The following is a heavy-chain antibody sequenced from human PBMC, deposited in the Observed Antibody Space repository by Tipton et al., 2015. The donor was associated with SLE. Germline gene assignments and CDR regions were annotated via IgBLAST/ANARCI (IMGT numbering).Heavy chain of an antibody. Sequence: TLSLTCTVFGGPISSYYWCWFRQPPGKGLEWIGYIYYSGSTNYNPSLKSRVTISVDTSKNQFSLKLSSVTAADTAVYYCARGIAVAGDAFDIWGQGTMVSVSS. D-gene: IGHD6-19*01. J-gene: IGHJ3*02. CDR3: ARGIAVAGDAFDI. V-gene: IGHV4-59*01. CDR1: GGPISSYY. CDR2: IYYSGST.